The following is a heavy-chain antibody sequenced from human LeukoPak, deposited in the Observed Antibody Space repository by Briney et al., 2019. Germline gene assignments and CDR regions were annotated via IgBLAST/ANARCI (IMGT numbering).Heavy chain of an antibody. D-gene: IGHD3-9*01. Sequence: GGSLRLSCAASGFTFSSYEMNWVRQAPGKGLEWVSYISSSGSTIYYADSVKGRFTISRDNAKNSLFLQMNSLRVEDTAVYYCARDSGAYFDRNHFGYWGQGTLVTVPS. CDR2: ISSSGSTI. V-gene: IGHV3-48*03. CDR3: ARDSGAYFDRNHFGY. J-gene: IGHJ4*02. CDR1: GFTFSSYE.